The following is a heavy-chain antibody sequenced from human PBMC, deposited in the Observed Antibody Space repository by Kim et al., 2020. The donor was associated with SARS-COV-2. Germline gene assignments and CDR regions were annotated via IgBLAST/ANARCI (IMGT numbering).Heavy chain of an antibody. V-gene: IGHV3-48*02. Sequence: NKTYNGGSVKGRLTISRDNAKNSMYLEMKNLRDEDQALYYCARGQPSWFDPWGQGTLVTVSS. J-gene: IGHJ5*02. CDR3: ARGQPSWFDP. CDR2: NKT.